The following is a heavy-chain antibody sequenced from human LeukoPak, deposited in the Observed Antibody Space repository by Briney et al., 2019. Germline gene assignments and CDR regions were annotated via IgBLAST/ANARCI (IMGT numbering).Heavy chain of an antibody. D-gene: IGHD6-6*01. J-gene: IGHJ3*02. CDR3: AKDLESSGLGAFDI. V-gene: IGHV3-7*01. Sequence: PGGSLRLSCAASGFTFSSYWMSWVRQAPGKGLEWVANIKQDGSEKYYVDSVKGRFTISRDNAKNTLYLQMNSLRAEDTAVYYCAKDLESSGLGAFDIWGQGTMVTVSS. CDR1: GFTFSSYW. CDR2: IKQDGSEK.